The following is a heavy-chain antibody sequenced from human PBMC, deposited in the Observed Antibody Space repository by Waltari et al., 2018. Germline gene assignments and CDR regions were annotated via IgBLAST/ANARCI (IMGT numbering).Heavy chain of an antibody. Sequence: QVLLVESGGGVVQPGRSLRLSCAASGFTFSSYAMHWVRQAPGKGGEWGGVISYDGSNEYCADSVKGRFTISRDNSKNTLYLQMNNLRTEDTAVYYCARASGGGTNFLIDYWGQGTLVTVSS. CDR1: GFTFSSYA. D-gene: IGHD1-7*01. CDR3: ARASGGGTNFLIDY. CDR2: ISYDGSNE. V-gene: IGHV3-30-3*01. J-gene: IGHJ4*02.